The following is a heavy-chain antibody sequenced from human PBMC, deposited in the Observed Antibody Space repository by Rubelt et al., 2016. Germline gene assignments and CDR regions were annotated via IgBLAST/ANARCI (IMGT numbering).Heavy chain of an antibody. CDR3: ARDPLPVRGVIMTPTH. V-gene: IGHV1-18*01. D-gene: IGHD3-10*01. Sequence: QVQLVQSGAEVKKPGASVKVSCKASGYTFTSYGISWVRQAPGQGLEWMGWISAYNGNTNYAQKLQGRVTMAPDTSTSTAYMGLRSLRSDDTAVYYCARDPLPVRGVIMTPTHWGQGTLVTVSS. CDR1: GYTFTSYG. J-gene: IGHJ4*02. CDR2: ISAYNGNT.